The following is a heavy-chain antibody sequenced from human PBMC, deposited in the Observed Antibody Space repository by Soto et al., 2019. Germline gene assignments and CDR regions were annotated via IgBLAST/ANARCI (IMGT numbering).Heavy chain of an antibody. Sequence: GGSLRLSCAASGFTFSSYGMHWVRQAPGKGLEWVAVISYDGSNKYYADSVKGRFTISRDNSKNTLYLQMNSLRAEDTAVYYCAKDLVRGVISARGMDVWGQGTTVTAP. D-gene: IGHD3-10*01. V-gene: IGHV3-30*18. CDR1: GFTFSSYG. CDR3: AKDLVRGVISARGMDV. J-gene: IGHJ6*02. CDR2: ISYDGSNK.